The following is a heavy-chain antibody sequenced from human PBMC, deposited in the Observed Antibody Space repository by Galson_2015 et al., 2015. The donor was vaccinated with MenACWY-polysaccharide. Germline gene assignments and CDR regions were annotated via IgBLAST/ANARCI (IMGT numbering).Heavy chain of an antibody. CDR2: IKQDGSEK. CDR1: GFTFSGYW. D-gene: IGHD3-3*01. CDR3: ARGRITIGP. J-gene: IGHJ5*02. Sequence: LRLSCAASGFTFSGYWMTWVRQAPGKGLEWVANIKQDGSEKNYVDSVEGRFTISRDNAKNSLYLQMNSLRAEDTAVYYCARGRITIGPWGQGTLVTVSS. V-gene: IGHV3-7*01.